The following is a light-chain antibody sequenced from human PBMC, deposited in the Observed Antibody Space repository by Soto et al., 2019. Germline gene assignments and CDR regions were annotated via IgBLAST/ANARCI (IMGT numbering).Light chain of an antibody. CDR2: KAS. CDR3: QQYSSFST. V-gene: IGKV1-5*03. CDR1: QSISSW. J-gene: IGKJ1*01. Sequence: DIQMTQSPSTLSASVGDRVTITCRASQSISSWLAWYQQKPGKAPKLLIYKASSLESGVPSRFSGSGFGTEFTLTISSLQPDDFATYHCQQYSSFSTFGQGTKVDIK.